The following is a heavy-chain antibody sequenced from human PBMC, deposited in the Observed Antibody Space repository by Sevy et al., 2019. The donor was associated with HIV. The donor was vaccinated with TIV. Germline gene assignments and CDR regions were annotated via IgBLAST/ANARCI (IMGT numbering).Heavy chain of an antibody. CDR1: GFTFSSCE. CDR3: ARDLPPSATTVAHFDY. D-gene: IGHD4-17*01. V-gene: IGHV3-48*03. Sequence: GGSLRLSCAASGFTFSSCEMNWVRQAPGKGLEWVSYISNSGTTISYSDSVRGRFSISRDNARNSLYLQMNSLRAEDTAVYYCARDLPPSATTVAHFDYWGQGTLVTVSS. J-gene: IGHJ4*02. CDR2: ISNSGTTI.